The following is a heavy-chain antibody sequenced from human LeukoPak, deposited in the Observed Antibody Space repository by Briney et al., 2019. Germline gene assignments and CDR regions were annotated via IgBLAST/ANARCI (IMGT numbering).Heavy chain of an antibody. D-gene: IGHD2-2*01. V-gene: IGHV3-33*01. J-gene: IGHJ6*02. Sequence: GGSLRLSCAASGFTFSSYGMHWVRQAPGKGLEWVAVIWYDGSNKYYADSVKGRFTISRDNSKNTLYLQMNSLRGEDTAVYYCAREAGDLVVPAAPYYYYYGMDVWGQGTTVTASS. CDR2: IWYDGSNK. CDR1: GFTFSSYG. CDR3: AREAGDLVVPAAPYYYYYGMDV.